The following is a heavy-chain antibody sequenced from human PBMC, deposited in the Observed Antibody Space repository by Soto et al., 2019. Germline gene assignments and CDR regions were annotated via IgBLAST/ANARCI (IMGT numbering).Heavy chain of an antibody. CDR1: GYTFTSYG. D-gene: IGHD2-2*01. CDR2: ISAYNGNT. V-gene: IGHV1-18*01. Sequence: QVQLVQSGAEVKKPGASVKVSCKASGYTFTSYGISWVRQAPGQGLEWMGWISAYNGNTNYAQKLQGRVTMTTDTSTSTAYMELRILRSDDTAVYYCARTYCSSTSCRYDYYYYGMDVWGQGTTVTVSS. J-gene: IGHJ6*02. CDR3: ARTYCSSTSCRYDYYYYGMDV.